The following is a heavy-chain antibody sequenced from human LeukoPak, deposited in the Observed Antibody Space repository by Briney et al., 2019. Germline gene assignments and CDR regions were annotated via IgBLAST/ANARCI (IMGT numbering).Heavy chain of an antibody. D-gene: IGHD3-22*01. CDR2: IWYDGSNK. CDR1: GFTFCSYG. Sequence: GGSLRLSCAASGFTFCSYGMHWVRQAPGKGLEWVAVIWYDGSNKYYADSVKGRFTISRDNSKNTLYLQMNSLRAEDTAVYYCARGWDYYDSSGYYFKSSNYYYYGMDVWGQGTTVTVSS. J-gene: IGHJ6*02. CDR3: ARGWDYYDSSGYYFKSSNYYYYGMDV. V-gene: IGHV3-33*01.